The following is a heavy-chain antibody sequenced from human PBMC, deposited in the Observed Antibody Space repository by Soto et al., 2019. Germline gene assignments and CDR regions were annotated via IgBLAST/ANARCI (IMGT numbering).Heavy chain of an antibody. CDR3: AKDRRRCSGGSCYSSPVVFDY. CDR2: ISGSGGST. V-gene: IGHV3-23*01. CDR1: GFTFSSYA. D-gene: IGHD2-15*01. J-gene: IGHJ4*02. Sequence: GGSLSLSCAASGFTFSSYAMSWVRQAPGKGLEWVSAISGSGGSTYYADSVKGRFTISRDNSKNTLYLQMNSLRAEDTAVYYCAKDRRRCSGGSCYSSPVVFDYWGQGTLVTVSS.